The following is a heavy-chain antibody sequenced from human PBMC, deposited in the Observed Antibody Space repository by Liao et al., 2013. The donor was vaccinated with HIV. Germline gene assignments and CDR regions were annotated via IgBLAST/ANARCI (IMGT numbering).Heavy chain of an antibody. CDR1: GGSITNYY. CDR2: IYKSGPT. Sequence: QVQLQESGPGLVKPSETLSLTCTVSGGSITNYYWSWIRQPAGKGLEWIGRIYKSGPTYYNSSLERRVTMSLDTSKNQISLKLRSVTAADTAVYYCARIVVAGTFRFDPWGRGNGWSPSP. CDR3: ARIVVAGTFRFDP. V-gene: IGHV4-4*07. J-gene: IGHJ5*02. D-gene: IGHD6-19*01.